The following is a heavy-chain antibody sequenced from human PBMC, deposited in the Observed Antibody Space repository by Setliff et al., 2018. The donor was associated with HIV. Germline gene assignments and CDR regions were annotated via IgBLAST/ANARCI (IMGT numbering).Heavy chain of an antibody. V-gene: IGHV4-59*03. D-gene: IGHD3-22*01. Sequence: PSETLSLTCTVSGGSITSSYWSWIRQPPGKGLEWIGSVYHTGSTYYNPSLKSRVTITADTSTDTAYLELSSLRSEDSAFYYCTTPLDSSGYFGSDYFDYWGQGALVTVSS. J-gene: IGHJ4*02. CDR1: GGSITSSY. CDR2: VYHTGST. CDR3: TTPLDSSGYFGSDYFDY.